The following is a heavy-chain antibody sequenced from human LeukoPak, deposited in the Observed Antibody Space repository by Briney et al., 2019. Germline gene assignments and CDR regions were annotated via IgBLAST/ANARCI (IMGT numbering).Heavy chain of an antibody. Sequence: GGSLRLSCATSGFTFSSYWMTWVRQAPGKGLEWVANINQDGSDRYYVDSVKGRFTISRDNGKNSLYLQMNSLRIDDTAVYFCARDVASWGGYTFAYWGQGTLVTVSS. D-gene: IGHD5-12*01. CDR2: INQDGSDR. CDR3: ARDVASWGGYTFAY. V-gene: IGHV3-7*01. J-gene: IGHJ4*02. CDR1: GFTFSSYW.